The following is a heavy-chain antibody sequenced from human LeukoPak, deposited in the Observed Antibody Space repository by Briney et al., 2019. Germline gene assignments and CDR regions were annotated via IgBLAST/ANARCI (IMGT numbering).Heavy chain of an antibody. CDR2: INSDGSST. CDR1: GFTFSSYW. CDR3: ARDGHKPDVDYYYYGMDV. Sequence: GGSLRLSCAASGFTFSSYWMHWVRQAPGKGLVWVSRINSDGSSTSYADSVKGRFTISRDNAKNTLYLQMNSLRAEDTAVYYCARDGHKPDVDYYYYGMDVWGQGTTVTVSS. V-gene: IGHV3-74*01. J-gene: IGHJ6*02.